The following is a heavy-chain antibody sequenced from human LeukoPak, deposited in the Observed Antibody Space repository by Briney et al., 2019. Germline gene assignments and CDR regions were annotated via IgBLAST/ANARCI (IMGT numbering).Heavy chain of an antibody. Sequence: HTGGSLRLSCAASGFIFSNYAMTWVRQAPGKGLEWVSSSGSTTDYSDSVKGRFTISRDNSKNTLYLQMNSLRADDTAVYYCTRDSSYGDYSTAFDYWGQGALVTVSS. D-gene: IGHD4-17*01. V-gene: IGHV3-23*01. CDR1: GFIFSNYA. CDR3: TRDSSYGDYSTAFDY. CDR2: SGSTT. J-gene: IGHJ4*02.